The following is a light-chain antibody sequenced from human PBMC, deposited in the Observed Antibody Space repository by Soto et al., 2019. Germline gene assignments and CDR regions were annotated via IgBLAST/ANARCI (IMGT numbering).Light chain of an antibody. CDR3: QQSYSTPLT. CDR1: QSISSY. V-gene: IGKV1-39*01. J-gene: IGKJ4*01. CDR2: GAS. Sequence: DLQMTQSPSSLSASVGDRVTITCRASQSISSYLNWYQQKPGKAPKVLIYGASSLQSGVPSRFSGSGSGTDFSLTISSLQPEDSATYYCQQSYSTPLTFGGGTKVEIK.